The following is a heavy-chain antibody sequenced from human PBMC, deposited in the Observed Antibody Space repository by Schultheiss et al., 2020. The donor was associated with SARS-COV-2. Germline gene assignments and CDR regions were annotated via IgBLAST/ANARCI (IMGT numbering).Heavy chain of an antibody. V-gene: IGHV4-61*05. J-gene: IGHJ2*01. D-gene: IGHD6-6*01. CDR1: GGSISSSSYY. CDR3: ARLGWGIAARRYFDL. Sequence: SESLSLTCTVSGGSISSSSYYWSWIRQPPGKGLEWIGYIYYSGSTNYNPSLKSRVTISVDTSKNQFSLKLSSVTAADTAVYYCARLGWGIAARRYFDLWGRGTLVTVSS. CDR2: IYYSGST.